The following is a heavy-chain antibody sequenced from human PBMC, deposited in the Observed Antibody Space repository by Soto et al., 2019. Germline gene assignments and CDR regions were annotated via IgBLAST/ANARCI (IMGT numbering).Heavy chain of an antibody. V-gene: IGHV4-30-4*01. CDR1: GASVRSGDYY. CDR3: VGTGTTDEY. J-gene: IGHJ4*02. Sequence: SETLSLTCSVSGASVRSGDYYLSCIRQAPGKGLEWIGYIYNSGGSYYNPSLKGRLTISIDTSKNQFSLKLNSVTAADTAIYYCVGTGTTDEYWGRGTPVTVSP. CDR2: IYNSGGS. D-gene: IGHD4-17*01.